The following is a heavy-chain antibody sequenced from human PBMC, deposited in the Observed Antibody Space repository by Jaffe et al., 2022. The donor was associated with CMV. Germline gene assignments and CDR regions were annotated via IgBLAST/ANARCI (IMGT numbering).Heavy chain of an antibody. Sequence: QVQLVQSGAEVKKPGASVKVSCKASGYTFTSYGISWVRQAPGQGLEWMGWISAYNGNTNYAQKLQGRVTMTTDTSTSTAYMELRSLRSDDTAVYYCARDGWGICSSTSCYNYYMDVWGKGTTVTVSS. D-gene: IGHD2-2*02. J-gene: IGHJ6*03. CDR2: ISAYNGNT. CDR1: GYTFTSYG. CDR3: ARDGWGICSSTSCYNYYMDV. V-gene: IGHV1-18*04.